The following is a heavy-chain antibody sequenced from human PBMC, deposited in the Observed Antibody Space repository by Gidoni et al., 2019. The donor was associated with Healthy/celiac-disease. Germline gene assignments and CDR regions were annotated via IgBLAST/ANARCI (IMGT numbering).Heavy chain of an antibody. CDR2: ISGSGGSP. CDR1: GFAFSSYA. J-gene: IGHJ4*02. V-gene: IGHV3-23*01. Sequence: GQLWESGGCVVQPGGSLVLSCAAAGFAFSSYAMSWVRQAPGKGLEWVSVISGSGGSPYYADSVKARFTISRDNSTTTLYLQMTSLRAEDPAVYYCAKYGKKGYLVDYWGQGTLVTVSS. CDR3: AKYGKKGYLVDY. D-gene: IGHD3-22*01.